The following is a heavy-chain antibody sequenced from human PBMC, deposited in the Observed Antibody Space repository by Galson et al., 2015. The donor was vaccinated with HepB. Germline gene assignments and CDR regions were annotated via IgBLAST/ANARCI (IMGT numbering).Heavy chain of an antibody. CDR3: TTGCSSTSCYTVREAFDY. J-gene: IGHJ4*02. Sequence: SLRLSCAASGFTFGDYAMSWFRQAPGKGLEWVGFIRSKAYGGTTEYAASVKGRFTISRDDSKSIAYLQMNGLKTEDTAVYYCTTGCSSTSCYTVREAFDYWGQGTLVTVSS. CDR2: IRSKAYGGTT. D-gene: IGHD2-2*02. CDR1: GFTFGDYA. V-gene: IGHV3-49*03.